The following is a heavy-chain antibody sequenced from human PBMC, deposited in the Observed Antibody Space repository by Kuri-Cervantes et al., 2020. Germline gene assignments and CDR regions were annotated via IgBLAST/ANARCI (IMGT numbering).Heavy chain of an antibody. Sequence: ASVKVSCKASGYTFTSYAVHWVRQAPGQRLEWMGWINAGNGNTKYSQRFQGRVTITRDTSASTAYMELSSLRSEDTAVYYCARVPYDFWSGYYGVLDYWGQGTLVTVSS. V-gene: IGHV1-3*01. D-gene: IGHD3-3*01. CDR2: INAGNGNT. J-gene: IGHJ4*02. CDR1: GYTFTSYA. CDR3: ARVPYDFWSGYYGVLDY.